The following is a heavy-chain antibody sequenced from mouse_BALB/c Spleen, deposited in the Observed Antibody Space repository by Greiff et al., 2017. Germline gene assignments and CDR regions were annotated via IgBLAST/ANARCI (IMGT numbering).Heavy chain of an antibody. V-gene: IGHV1-20*02. Sequence: EVQLQQSGPELVKPGASVKISCKASGYSFTGYFMNWVMQSHGKSLEWIGRINPYNGDTFYNQKFKGKATLTVDKSSSTAHMELRSLASEDSAVYYCAREGTTVVATDWYFDVWGAGTTVTVSS. CDR2: INPYNGDT. CDR1: GYSFTGYF. J-gene: IGHJ1*01. D-gene: IGHD1-1*01. CDR3: AREGTTVVATDWYFDV.